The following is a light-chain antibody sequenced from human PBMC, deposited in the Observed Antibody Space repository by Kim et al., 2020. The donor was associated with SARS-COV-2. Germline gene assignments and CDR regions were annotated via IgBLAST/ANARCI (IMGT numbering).Light chain of an antibody. V-gene: IGLV3-1*01. CDR2: QDS. CDR3: QAWDSSTAV. Sequence: VSPGQTASITCSGDKLGDKYACWYQQKPGQSPVLVIYQDSKRPSGIPARFSGSNPGNTATLTISGTQAMDEADYYCQAWDSSTAVFGGGTQLTVL. CDR1: KLGDKY. J-gene: IGLJ3*02.